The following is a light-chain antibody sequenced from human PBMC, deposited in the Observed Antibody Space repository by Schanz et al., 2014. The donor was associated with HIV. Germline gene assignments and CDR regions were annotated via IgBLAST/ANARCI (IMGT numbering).Light chain of an antibody. CDR3: SSFAGSNIPWV. Sequence: QSALTQPASVSGASGQSITISCTGTSSNGGGYNYAPWYQQPPGKAPKLMIYDVSNRPSGVPGRFSGSKSGDTASLTISGLQAEDEADYYCSSFAGSNIPWVFGGGTKLTVL. J-gene: IGLJ3*02. CDR1: SSNGGGYNY. V-gene: IGLV2-11*01. CDR2: DVS.